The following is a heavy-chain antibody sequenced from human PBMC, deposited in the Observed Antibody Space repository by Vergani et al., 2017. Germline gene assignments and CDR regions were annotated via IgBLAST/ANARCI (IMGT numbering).Heavy chain of an antibody. D-gene: IGHD3-16*01. CDR3: ARDVWDCSGISCFRRAGEFYYMDV. J-gene: IGHJ6*03. CDR1: GFKFSQFG. Sequence: QVQLVESGGGVVQPGTSLRLSCEASGFKFSQFGMHWVRQGPGKGLEWVAFISYDGSKTQYADSEKGRVTISRDNSKNTVGLEMSSLGVDDTATYYCARDVWDCSGISCFRRAGEFYYMDVWGQGTTVTVSS. V-gene: IGHV3-33*05. CDR2: ISYDGSKT.